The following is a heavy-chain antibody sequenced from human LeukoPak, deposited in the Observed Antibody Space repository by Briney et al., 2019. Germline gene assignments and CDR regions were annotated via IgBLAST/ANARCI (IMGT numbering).Heavy chain of an antibody. J-gene: IGHJ6*03. V-gene: IGHV3-49*03. Sequence: GGSLRLSCTASGFTFGDYAMSWFRQAPGKGLEWVGFIRSKAYGGTTEYAASVKGRFTISRDDSKSIAYLQMNSLKTEDTAVYYCARDIEGYYDFWSAVPNYYYYYYMDVWGKGTTVTVSS. CDR2: IRSKAYGGTT. D-gene: IGHD3-3*01. CDR1: GFTFGDYA. CDR3: ARDIEGYYDFWSAVPNYYYYYYMDV.